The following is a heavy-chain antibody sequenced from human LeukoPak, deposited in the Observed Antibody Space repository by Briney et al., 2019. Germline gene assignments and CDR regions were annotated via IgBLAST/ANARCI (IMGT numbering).Heavy chain of an antibody. V-gene: IGHV3-30*02. CDR3: AKGSKAVVFTRDHYMDV. CDR1: GFTFSSFG. Sequence: GSLRLSCAASGFTFSSFGIHWVRQAPGKGLEWVAFINYDGSNKYYADSVRGRFTISRDSSKNTLDLQMNSLRAEDTAVYYCAKGSKAVVFTRDHYMDVWGKGTTVTVSS. CDR2: INYDGSNK. J-gene: IGHJ6*03. D-gene: IGHD3-22*01.